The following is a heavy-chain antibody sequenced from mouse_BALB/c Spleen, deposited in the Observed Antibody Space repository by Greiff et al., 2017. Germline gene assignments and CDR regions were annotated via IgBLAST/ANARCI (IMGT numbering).Heavy chain of an antibody. J-gene: IGHJ1*01. D-gene: IGHD1-3*01. Sequence: VQRVESGAELAKPGASVKMSCKASGYTFTSYWMHWVKQRPGQGLEWIGYINPSTGYTEYNQKFKDKATLTADKSSSTAYMQLSSLTSEDSAVYYCARELLLYWYFDVWGAGTTVTVSS. CDR3: ARELLLYWYFDV. CDR1: GYTFTSYW. V-gene: IGHV1-7*01. CDR2: INPSTGYT.